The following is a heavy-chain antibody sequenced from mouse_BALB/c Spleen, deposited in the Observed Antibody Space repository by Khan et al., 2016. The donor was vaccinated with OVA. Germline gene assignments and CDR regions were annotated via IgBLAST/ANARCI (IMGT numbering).Heavy chain of an antibody. CDR3: VRNGAYHRNDGWFAY. D-gene: IGHD2-14*01. Sequence: VQLVESGAELARPGASVKMSCKASGYTFTSYTIHWIKLRPGQGLEWIGFINPSNGYTNYNQTFKDKATLTADKSSTTVYMQLSSLTSDDSAVYNCVRNGAYHRNDGWFAYWGQGTLVTVSA. J-gene: IGHJ3*01. CDR2: INPSNGYT. CDR1: GYTFTSYT. V-gene: IGHV1-4*01.